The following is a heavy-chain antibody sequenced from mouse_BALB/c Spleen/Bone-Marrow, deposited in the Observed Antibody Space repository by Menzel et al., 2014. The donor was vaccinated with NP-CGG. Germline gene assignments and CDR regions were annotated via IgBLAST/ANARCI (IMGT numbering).Heavy chain of an antibody. V-gene: IGHV14-3*02. CDR3: ARNGNYGAWFAY. Sequence: EVHLQQSGAELVKPGASVKLSYTASGFNIKDTYMHWVKQRPEQGLEWIGRIDPANGNTKYDPKFQGKATITADTSSNTAYLQLISLTSEDTAVYYCARNGNYGAWFAYWGQGTLVTVSA. CDR1: GFNIKDTY. CDR2: IDPANGNT. J-gene: IGHJ3*01. D-gene: IGHD2-1*01.